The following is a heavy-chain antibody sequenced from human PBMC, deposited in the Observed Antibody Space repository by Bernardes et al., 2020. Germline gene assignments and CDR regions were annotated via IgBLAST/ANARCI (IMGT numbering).Heavy chain of an antibody. Sequence: SETLSLTCAVYGGSFSGYYWSWIRQPPGQGLEWIGEINHSGSTNYNPSLKSRVTISVDTSKNQFSLKLSSVTAADTAVYYCARVGSSSSVYYYYYYMDVWGKGTTVTVSS. D-gene: IGHD6-6*01. CDR1: GGSFSGYY. V-gene: IGHV4-34*01. CDR2: INHSGST. J-gene: IGHJ6*03. CDR3: ARVGSSSSVYYYYYYMDV.